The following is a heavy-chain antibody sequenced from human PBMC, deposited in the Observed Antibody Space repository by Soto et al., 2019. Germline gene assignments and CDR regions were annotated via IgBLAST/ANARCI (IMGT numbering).Heavy chain of an antibody. V-gene: IGHV3-48*02. J-gene: IGHJ6*02. CDR1: GFTFINYN. Sequence: GGSLRLSCAASGFTFINYNMNWVHQAPGKGLEWISYISSRSNVIYFADSLKGRFTISRDNAKNSLYLQMNSLRDEDTAVYYCARDCGKGYGMDVWGQGTTVTVSS. CDR3: ARDCGKGYGMDV. CDR2: ISSRSNVI.